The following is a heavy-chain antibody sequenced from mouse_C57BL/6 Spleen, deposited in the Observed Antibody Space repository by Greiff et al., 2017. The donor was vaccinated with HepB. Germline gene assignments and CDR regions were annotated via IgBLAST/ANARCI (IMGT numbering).Heavy chain of an antibody. CDR1: GFTFSNYW. Sequence: EVQRVESGGGLVQPGGSMKLSCVASGFTFSNYWMNWVRQSPEKGLEWVAQIRLKSDNYATHYAESVKGRFTISRDDSKSSVYLQMNNLRAEDTGIYYCTGLYGSSSFAYWGQGTLVTVSA. V-gene: IGHV6-3*01. CDR2: IRLKSDNYAT. D-gene: IGHD1-1*01. CDR3: TGLYGSSSFAY. J-gene: IGHJ3*01.